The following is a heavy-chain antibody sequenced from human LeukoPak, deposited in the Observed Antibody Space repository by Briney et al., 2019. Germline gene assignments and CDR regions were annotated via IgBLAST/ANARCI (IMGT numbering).Heavy chain of an antibody. CDR1: GYTFTGYY. Sequence: ASVKVSCKASGYTFTGYYMHWVRQAPGQGLEWMGWINPNSGGTNYAQKFQGRVTMTRDTSISTAYMELSRLRSDDTAVYYCARDWGYCSSTSCRDYWGQGTLVTVSS. CDR2: INPNSGGT. D-gene: IGHD2-2*01. J-gene: IGHJ4*02. CDR3: ARDWGYCSSTSCRDY. V-gene: IGHV1-2*02.